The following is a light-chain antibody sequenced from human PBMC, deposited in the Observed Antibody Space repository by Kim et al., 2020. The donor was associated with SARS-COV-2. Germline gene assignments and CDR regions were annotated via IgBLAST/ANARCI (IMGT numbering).Light chain of an antibody. CDR3: QTWGSGDRV. J-gene: IGLJ1*01. CDR1: SGHSSYA. V-gene: IGLV4-69*01. Sequence: ASVKLTCTRNSGHSSYAIAWHQQQPEKGPRYLMKINSGGSHKKGDGIPDRFSGSSSGAERYLTISSLQSDDEGDYYCQTWGSGDRVFGPGTKVTVL. CDR2: INSGGSH.